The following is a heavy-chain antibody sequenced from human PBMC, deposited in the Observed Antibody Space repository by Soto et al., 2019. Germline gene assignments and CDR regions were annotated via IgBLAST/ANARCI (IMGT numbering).Heavy chain of an antibody. V-gene: IGHV3-20*01. J-gene: IGHJ3*02. D-gene: IGHD6-19*01. CDR3: ASCMDSSGWYAAFDI. CDR1: GFTFDDYG. Sequence: GGSLRLSCAASGFTFDDYGMSWVRQARGKGLEWVSGINWNGGSTGYADSVKGRFTISRDNAKTSLYLQMNSLRAEDTALYHCASCMDSSGWYAAFDIWGQGTMVTVSS. CDR2: INWNGGST.